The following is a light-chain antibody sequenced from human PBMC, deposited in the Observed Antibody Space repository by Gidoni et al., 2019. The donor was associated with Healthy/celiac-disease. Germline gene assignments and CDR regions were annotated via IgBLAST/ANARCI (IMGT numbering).Light chain of an antibody. Sequence: DIVMTPSPATLSVSPGERATLSCRASQSVSSNLAWYQQKPGQAPRLLIYGASTRATGIPARFSGSGSGTELNLTISSLQSEDFAVYYCQQYNNWPLTFGGGTKVEIK. CDR1: QSVSSN. CDR2: GAS. J-gene: IGKJ4*01. V-gene: IGKV3-15*01. CDR3: QQYNNWPLT.